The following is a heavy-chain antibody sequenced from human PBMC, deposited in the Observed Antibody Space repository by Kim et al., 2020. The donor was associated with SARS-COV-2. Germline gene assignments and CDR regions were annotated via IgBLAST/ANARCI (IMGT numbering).Heavy chain of an antibody. CDR2: INPSGGST. CDR3: ARVYYGSGSKLLLSTFGSYGYYFDY. J-gene: IGHJ4*02. D-gene: IGHD3-10*01. V-gene: IGHV1-46*01. CDR1: GYTFTSYY. Sequence: ASVKVSCNASGYTFTSYYMHWVRQAPGQGLEWMGIINPSGGSTSYAQKFQGRVTMTRDTSTSTVYMELSSLRSEDTAVYYCARVYYGSGSKLLLSTFGSYGYYFDYWGQGTLVTVSS.